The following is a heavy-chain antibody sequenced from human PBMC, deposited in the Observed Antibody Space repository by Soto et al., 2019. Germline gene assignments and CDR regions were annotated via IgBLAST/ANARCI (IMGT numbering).Heavy chain of an antibody. Sequence: INYYIHWVRQAPGQGLEWMGIFNPTSGSTNYAQKFQGRVTLTMDTSTRTVYMELSSLRFDDTAVYYCARDLAAGDYWGQGTLVTVSS. CDR2: FNPTSGST. CDR1: INYY. D-gene: IGHD6-13*01. J-gene: IGHJ4*02. V-gene: IGHV1-46*01. CDR3: ARDLAAGDY.